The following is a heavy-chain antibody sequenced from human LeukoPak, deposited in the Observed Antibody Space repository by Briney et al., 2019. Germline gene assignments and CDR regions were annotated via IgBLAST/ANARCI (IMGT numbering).Heavy chain of an antibody. CDR1: GYTFTSYD. Sequence: ASVKVSCKASGYTFTSYDINWVRQATGQGLEWMGWMNPNSGNTGYAQKFQGRVTITADKSTSTAYMELSSLRSEDTAVYYCARDGGASGYSYGYTPLDYWGQGTLVTVSS. CDR3: ARDGGASGYSYGYTPLDY. CDR2: MNPNSGNT. D-gene: IGHD5-18*01. J-gene: IGHJ4*02. V-gene: IGHV1-8*01.